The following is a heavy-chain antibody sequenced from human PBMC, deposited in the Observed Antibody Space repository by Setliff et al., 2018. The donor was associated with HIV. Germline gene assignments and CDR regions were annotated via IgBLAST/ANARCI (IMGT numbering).Heavy chain of an antibody. CDR3: ARQVGNKVLLDS. CDR2: ISHSGST. J-gene: IGHJ4*02. D-gene: IGHD7-27*01. V-gene: IGHV4-38-2*01. CDR1: GYSISSGYY. Sequence: SETLSLTCVVSGYSISSGYYWGWIWQPPGKGLEWIASISHSGSTYHNPSLKSRVTISVDTSKNQFSLKLSSVTAADTAVYYCARQVGNKVLLDSWGQGTLVTVSS.